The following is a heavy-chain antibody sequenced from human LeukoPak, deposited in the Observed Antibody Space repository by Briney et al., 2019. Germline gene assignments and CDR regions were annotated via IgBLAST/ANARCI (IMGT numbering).Heavy chain of an antibody. J-gene: IGHJ4*02. Sequence: SETLSLTCTVSGGSISSSSYYWGWIRQPPGKGLEWIGSIYYSGSTYYNPSLKSRVTTSADTSKNEFSLKLSSVTAADTAVYYCARAGTNLGDYDYWGQGTLVTVSS. CDR2: IYYSGST. CDR3: ARAGTNLGDYDY. D-gene: IGHD4-17*01. V-gene: IGHV4-39*07. CDR1: GGSISSSSYY.